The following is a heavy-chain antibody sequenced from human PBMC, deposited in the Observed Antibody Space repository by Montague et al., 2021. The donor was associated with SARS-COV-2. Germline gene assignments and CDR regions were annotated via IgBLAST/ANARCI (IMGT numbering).Heavy chain of an antibody. Sequence: SLRLSCAASGFTFSYYAMHWVRQTPGKGLEWVAVISNDGTKKYHADTVKGRFTISRDNSKNTLYLKMNSLRAEDTAVYYCAGGGYYDTSGYYLDYWGQGTLVTVSS. CDR3: AGGGYYDTSGYYLDY. J-gene: IGHJ4*02. CDR2: ISNDGTKK. D-gene: IGHD3-22*01. V-gene: IGHV3-30-3*01. CDR1: GFTFSYYA.